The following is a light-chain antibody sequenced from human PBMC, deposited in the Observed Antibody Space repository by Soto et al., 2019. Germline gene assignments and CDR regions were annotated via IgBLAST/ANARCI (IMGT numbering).Light chain of an antibody. J-gene: IGLJ2*01. Sequence: QAVVTQPPSVSAAPGQTVTISCSGSSSNIGNNYVSWYQQLPGTAPKLLIYDNNQRPSGIPDRFSGSKSGTSATLGITGLQTGDEADYYCGTWDSSLSGVLFGGGTKLTVL. V-gene: IGLV1-51*01. CDR1: SSNIGNNY. CDR3: GTWDSSLSGVL. CDR2: DNN.